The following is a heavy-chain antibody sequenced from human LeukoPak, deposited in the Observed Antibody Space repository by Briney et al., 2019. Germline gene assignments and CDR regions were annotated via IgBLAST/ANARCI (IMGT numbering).Heavy chain of an antibody. D-gene: IGHD3-10*01. CDR1: GFSVSNNY. CDR3: AREGYYGSGSPPSLYFDY. Sequence: PGGSLRLSCVVSGFSVSNNYIIWVRQAPGNGLERVSVIYGDGRTSHSASVRGRFIISRDNSRSTLYLQMNSLRPEDTAIYYCAREGYYGSGSPPSLYFDYWGQGTLVTVSS. CDR2: IYGDGRT. J-gene: IGHJ4*02. V-gene: IGHV3-66*02.